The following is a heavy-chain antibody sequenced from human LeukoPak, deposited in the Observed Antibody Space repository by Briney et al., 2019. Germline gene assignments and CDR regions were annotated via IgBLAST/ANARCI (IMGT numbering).Heavy chain of an antibody. CDR2: IYSGGST. J-gene: IGHJ4*02. Sequence: GGSLRLSCAASGFTVSSNYMSWVRQAPGKGLEWVSVIYSGGSTYYADSVKGRFTISRDNSKNTLYLQMNSLRAEDTAVYYCARDPPEYDSSGFDYWGQGTLVTVSS. V-gene: IGHV3-53*01. D-gene: IGHD3-22*01. CDR1: GFTVSSNY. CDR3: ARDPPEYDSSGFDY.